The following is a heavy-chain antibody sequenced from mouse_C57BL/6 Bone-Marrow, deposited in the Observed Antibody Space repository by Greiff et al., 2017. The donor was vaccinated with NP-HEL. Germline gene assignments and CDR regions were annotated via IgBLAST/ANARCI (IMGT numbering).Heavy chain of an antibody. CDR3: ARQLDY. J-gene: IGHJ2*01. V-gene: IGHV5-9*01. CDR1: GFTFSSYT. Sequence: DVKLQESGGGLVKPGGSLKLSCAASGFTFSSYTMSWVRQTPEKRLEWVATISGGGGNTYYPDSVKGRFTISRDNAKNTLYLQMSSLRSEDTALYYCARQLDYWGQGTTLTVSS. CDR2: ISGGGGNT.